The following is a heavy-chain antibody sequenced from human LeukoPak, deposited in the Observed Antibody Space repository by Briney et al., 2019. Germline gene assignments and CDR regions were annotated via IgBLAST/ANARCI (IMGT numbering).Heavy chain of an antibody. CDR1: GFTVSSDY. CDR3: ARDSGSYYAFDY. CDR2: VYSGGNT. Sequence: QPGGSLRLSCTASGFTVSSDYMSWVRQAPGKGLEWVSVVYSGGNTYYADSVKGRFTISRDNSKNTLYLQMNSLRAEDTAVYYCARDSGSYYAFDYWGQGTLVTVSS. D-gene: IGHD1-26*01. V-gene: IGHV3-66*01. J-gene: IGHJ4*02.